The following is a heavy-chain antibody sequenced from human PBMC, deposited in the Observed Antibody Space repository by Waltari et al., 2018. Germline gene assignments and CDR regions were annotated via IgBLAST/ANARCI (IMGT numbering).Heavy chain of an antibody. CDR3: ARVYYYDSSGYLHDY. D-gene: IGHD3-22*01. J-gene: IGHJ4*02. V-gene: IGHV4-38-2*01. CDR2: IYHGGST. Sequence: QVQLQESGPGLVKPSETLSLTCAVSGYSISSGYYWGWIRQPPGKGLEWIWSIYHGGSTYYNPSLKSRVTISLDTSKNQFSLKLSSVTAADTAVYFCARVYYYDSSGYLHDYWGQGTLVTVSS. CDR1: GYSISSGYY.